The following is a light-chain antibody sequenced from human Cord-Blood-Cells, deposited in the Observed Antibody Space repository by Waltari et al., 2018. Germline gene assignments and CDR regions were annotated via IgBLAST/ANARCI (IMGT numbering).Light chain of an antibody. CDR2: GKN. V-gene: IGLV3-19*01. J-gene: IGLJ3*02. Sequence: SSELTQDPAVSVALGQTVRITCQGDSLRSYYASWYQQKPGQAPVLVIYGKNNRPSGIHDRFAGSSSGKTAALTITGAEAEDEADYYCNARDSSGNHWVFGGGTKLTDL. CDR1: SLRSYY. CDR3: NARDSSGNHWV.